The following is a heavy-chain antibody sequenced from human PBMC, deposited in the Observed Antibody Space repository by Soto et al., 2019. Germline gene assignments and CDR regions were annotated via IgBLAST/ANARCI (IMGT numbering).Heavy chain of an antibody. CDR3: ARLDGNDYDSSGYYYYYYGMDV. D-gene: IGHD3-22*01. CDR2: ISSSGSTI. CDR1: GFTFSDYY. J-gene: IGHJ6*02. Sequence: QVQLVESGGGLVKPGGSLRLSCAASGFTFSDYYMSWIRQAPGKGLEWVSYISSSGSTIYYADSVKGRLTISRDNAKNSLYLQMSSLRAEDTAVYYWARLDGNDYDSSGYYYYYYGMDVWGQGTTVTVSS. V-gene: IGHV3-11*01.